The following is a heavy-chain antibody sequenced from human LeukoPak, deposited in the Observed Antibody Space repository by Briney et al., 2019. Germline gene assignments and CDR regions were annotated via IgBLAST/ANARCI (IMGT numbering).Heavy chain of an antibody. CDR2: MNPNSGST. CDR3: TRGSSGRRDN. CDR1: GYTFTSCD. J-gene: IGHJ4*02. Sequence: ASVKVSCKASGYTFTSCDINWVRQATGQGLEWMGWMNPNSGSTGYGQSFQRRITMTRDISIGTAYMELSNLTSEDTAIYYCTRGSSGRRDNWGQGTLVTVSA. V-gene: IGHV1-8*01. D-gene: IGHD6-19*01.